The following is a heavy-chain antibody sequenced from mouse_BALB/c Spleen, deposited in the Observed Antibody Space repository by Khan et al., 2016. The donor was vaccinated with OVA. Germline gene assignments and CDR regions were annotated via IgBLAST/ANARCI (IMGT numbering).Heavy chain of an antibody. D-gene: IGHD2-10*01. Sequence: EVELVESGGGLVKPGGSLKLSCEVSGFSFNSYDVSWVRQPPEKRLEWVTTISSTGSYTYYPASVKGRFTISRDTARNTLYLQMSSLRSEDTALDYCTRSSYYGNPWFTYWGQGTLVTVSA. CDR2: ISSTGSYT. CDR3: TRSSYYGNPWFTY. J-gene: IGHJ3*01. CDR1: GFSFNSYD. V-gene: IGHV5-9*02.